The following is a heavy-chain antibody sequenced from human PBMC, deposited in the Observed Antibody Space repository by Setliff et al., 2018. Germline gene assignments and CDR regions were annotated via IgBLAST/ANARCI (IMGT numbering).Heavy chain of an antibody. Sequence: ETLSLSCAASGLTFPNAWLNWVRQAPGKGLEWVGHIKGQTYRGATDYAAPVKGRFTISRDDSKNTVYLQMDSLKTEDTAVYYCTTYAPPDYWGQGTLVTVSS. D-gene: IGHD2-2*01. J-gene: IGHJ4*02. V-gene: IGHV3-15*07. CDR2: IKGQTYRGAT. CDR1: GLTFPNAW. CDR3: TTYAPPDY.